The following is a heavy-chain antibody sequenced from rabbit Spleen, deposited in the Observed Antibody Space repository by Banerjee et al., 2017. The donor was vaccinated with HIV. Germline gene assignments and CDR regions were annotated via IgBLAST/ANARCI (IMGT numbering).Heavy chain of an antibody. D-gene: IGHD8-1*01. J-gene: IGHJ6*01. V-gene: IGHV1S40*01. Sequence: QSLEESGRDLVKPGASLTLTCTASGFSFSRNEYMCWVRQAPGKGLEWIACIDTGSSGFTYFASWAKGRFTISKTSSTTVTLQVTSLTAADTATYFCARDSGTSFSSYGMDLWGPGTLVT. CDR3: ARDSGTSFSSYGMDL. CDR1: GFSFSRNEY. CDR2: IDTGSSGFT.